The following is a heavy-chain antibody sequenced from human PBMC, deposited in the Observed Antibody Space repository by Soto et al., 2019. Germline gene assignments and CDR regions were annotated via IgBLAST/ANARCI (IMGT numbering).Heavy chain of an antibody. D-gene: IGHD3-10*01. CDR2: IYTSGST. J-gene: IGHJ6*02. V-gene: IGHV4-4*07. CDR1: RGFLRRYS. CDR3: ASSAGHPGDFFYYNGMDV. Sequence: SETLSLTCPVSRGFLRRYSWRWVRAPAREGLEWIGRIYTSGSTNYNPSLKSRVTISMDTSKNQLSLKLTSVTAADTAVYYCASSAGHPGDFFYYNGMDVWGQGTTVTVSS.